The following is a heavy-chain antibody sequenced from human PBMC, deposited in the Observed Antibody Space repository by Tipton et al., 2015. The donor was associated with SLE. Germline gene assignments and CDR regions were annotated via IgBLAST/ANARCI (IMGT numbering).Heavy chain of an antibody. D-gene: IGHD6-19*01. CDR1: GGSIGPYY. J-gene: IGHJ4*02. CDR3: ARGVAERLGLDF. V-gene: IGHV4-59*01. CDR2: IYFAGNS. Sequence: TLSLTCTVSGGSIGPYYWVWVRQSPGKALGWIGYIYFAGNSNGRGNYNPSLKNRVTMSVDPSNMQFSLNLNSMTAADTALYFCARGVAERLGLDFWGQGSLVTVSS.